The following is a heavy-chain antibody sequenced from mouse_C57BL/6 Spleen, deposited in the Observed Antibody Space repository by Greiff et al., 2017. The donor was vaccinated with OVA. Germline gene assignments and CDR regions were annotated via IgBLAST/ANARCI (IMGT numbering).Heavy chain of an antibody. CDR1: GYTFTSYW. J-gene: IGHJ3*01. V-gene: IGHV1-52*01. CDR3: ARQLPFAY. D-gene: IGHD3-1*01. CDR2: IDPSDGGT. Sequence: VKLQQPGAELVRPGSSVKLSCKASGYTFTSYWMHWVKQRPIQGLEWIGNIDPSDGGTHYNQKFKDKATLTVDKSSSTAYMQLSSLTSEDSAVYYCARQLPFAYWGQGTLVTVSA.